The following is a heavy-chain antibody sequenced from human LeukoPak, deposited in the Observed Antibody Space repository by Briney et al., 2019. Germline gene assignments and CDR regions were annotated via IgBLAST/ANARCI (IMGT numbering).Heavy chain of an antibody. V-gene: IGHV4-59*01. CDR2: INYSETT. CDR1: GGSISRYY. J-gene: IGHJ3*02. CDR3: ARGIFGMVINGFDI. D-gene: IGHD3-3*01. Sequence: SETLSLTCTVSGGSISRYYWSWIRQPPGKGLEWIWYINYSETTNYNPSLKRRVTISVDTSKNQFSLRLSSVTAADTAVYYCARGIFGMVINGFDIWGQGTMVTVSS.